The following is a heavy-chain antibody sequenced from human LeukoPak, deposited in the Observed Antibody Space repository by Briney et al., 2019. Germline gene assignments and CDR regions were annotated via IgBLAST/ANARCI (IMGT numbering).Heavy chain of an antibody. CDR1: GFTFSSYS. Sequence: GGSLRLSCAASGFTFSSYSMNWVRQAPGKGLEWVSSISSSSSYIYYADSVKGRFSISRDNAMNSLYLQMNSLRAEDTAVYYCARGADIVATIGYFQHWGQGTLVTVSS. D-gene: IGHD5-12*01. V-gene: IGHV3-21*01. CDR2: ISSSSSYI. CDR3: ARGADIVATIGYFQH. J-gene: IGHJ1*01.